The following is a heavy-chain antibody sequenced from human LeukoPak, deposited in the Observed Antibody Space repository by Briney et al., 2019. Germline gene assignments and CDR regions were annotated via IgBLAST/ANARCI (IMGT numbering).Heavy chain of an antibody. Sequence: ASVKVCFKASACTFSSYAISWVRQAHGQGLEWMGGIIPIFGTTNYSQTFQGRVPITMDKSTSKAYLELRMLSSEATAVYDCAREWLAQKGYFDYWGQGTLVTVSS. D-gene: IGHD6-19*01. V-gene: IGHV1-69*05. CDR2: IIPIFGTT. CDR3: AREWLAQKGYFDY. CDR1: ACTFSSYA. J-gene: IGHJ4*02.